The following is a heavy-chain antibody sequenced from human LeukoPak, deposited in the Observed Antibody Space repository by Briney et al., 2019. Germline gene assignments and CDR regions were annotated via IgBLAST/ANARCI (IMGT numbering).Heavy chain of an antibody. Sequence: PGGSLKLSCAASGFTFTGSTMYWVRQASGKGLEWVGRIRNKLNSYATGYAASVKGRFTISRDDSKNTAYLQMNSLKTEDTAVYYCTLTIFGVDYYYYMDVWGKGTTVTVSS. D-gene: IGHD3-3*01. CDR3: TLTIFGVDYYYYMDV. CDR1: GFTFTGST. V-gene: IGHV3-73*01. J-gene: IGHJ6*03. CDR2: IRNKLNSYAT.